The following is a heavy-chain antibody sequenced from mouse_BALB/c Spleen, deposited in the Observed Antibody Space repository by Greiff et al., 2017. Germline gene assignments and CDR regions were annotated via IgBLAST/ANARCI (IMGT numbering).Heavy chain of an antibody. CDR1: GYSFTSYY. CDR3: ARSGYGNSVYAMDY. J-gene: IGHJ4*01. D-gene: IGHD2-10*02. V-gene: IGHV1-66*01. Sequence: VQLQQSGPELVKPGASVKISCKASGYSFTSYYIHWVKQRPGQGLEWIGWIFPGSGNTKYNEKFKGKATLTADTSSSTAYMQLSSLTSEDSAVYFCARSGYGNSVYAMDYWGQGTSVTVSS. CDR2: IFPGSGNT.